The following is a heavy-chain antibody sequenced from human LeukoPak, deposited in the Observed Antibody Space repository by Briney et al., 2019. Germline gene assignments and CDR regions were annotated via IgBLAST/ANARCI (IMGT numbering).Heavy chain of an antibody. CDR1: GYTFTGYY. CDR2: INPNSGGT. V-gene: IGHV1-2*02. J-gene: IGHJ5*02. D-gene: IGHD3-3*01. CDR3: ARDPYDFWSGYPLPWWFDP. Sequence: ASVKVSCKASGYTFTGYYMHWVRQAPGQGLEWMGWINPNSGGTNYAQKLQGRVTMTTDTSTSTAYMELRSLRSDDTAVYYCARDPYDFWSGYPLPWWFDPWGQGTLVTVSS.